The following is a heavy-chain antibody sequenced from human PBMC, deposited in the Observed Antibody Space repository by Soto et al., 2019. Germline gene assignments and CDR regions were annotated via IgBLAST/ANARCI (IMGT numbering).Heavy chain of an antibody. CDR2: IFSDDEK. V-gene: IGHV2-26*01. J-gene: IGHJ5*02. CDR1: GFSLNNRXMG. CDR3: ARVFTGLDS. D-gene: IGHD2-15*01. Sequence: SRPTLVNHTETLTLTCTVSGFSLNNRXMGVTWIRQPPGKALEWLAHIFSDDEKAYSPSLKRRLTISKDTSKSQVVLTRTEMDPVDTATYYCARVFTGLDSCGEGVLVTVSS.